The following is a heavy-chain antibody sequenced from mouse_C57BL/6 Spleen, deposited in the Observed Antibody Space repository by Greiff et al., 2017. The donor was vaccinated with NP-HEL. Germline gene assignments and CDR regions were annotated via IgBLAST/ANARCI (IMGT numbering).Heavy chain of an antibody. D-gene: IGHD1-1*01. CDR3: ITTVVGDYAMDY. J-gene: IGHJ4*01. CDR2: IDPENGDT. CDR1: GFNIKDDY. Sequence: VQLQQSGAELVRPGASVKLSCTASGFNIKDDYMHWVKQRPEQGLEWIGWIDPENGDTEYASKFQGKATITADTSSNTAYLQLSSLTSEDTAVYYCITTVVGDYAMDYWGQGTSVTVSS. V-gene: IGHV14-4*01.